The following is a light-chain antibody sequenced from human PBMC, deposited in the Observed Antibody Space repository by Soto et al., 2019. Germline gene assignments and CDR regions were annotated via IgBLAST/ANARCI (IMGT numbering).Light chain of an antibody. Sequence: EIVMTQSPATLSVSPGERATLSCRASQSVSSNLAWYRQKPGQAPRLLISDASTMATGVPARFRGSGSGTEFTLTISSLQSEDSGIYYCQQYNFLPPLTFGGGTKVEIK. J-gene: IGKJ4*01. CDR2: DAS. CDR3: QQYNFLPPLT. CDR1: QSVSSN. V-gene: IGKV3-15*01.